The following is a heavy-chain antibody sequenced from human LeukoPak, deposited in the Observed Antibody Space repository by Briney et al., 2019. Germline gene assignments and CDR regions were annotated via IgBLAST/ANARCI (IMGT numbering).Heavy chain of an antibody. D-gene: IGHD3-22*01. CDR2: IRSKANSYAT. CDR1: GFTFSGSA. CDR3: TRGVDTSGFY. Sequence: GGSLKLSCAASGFTFSGSAMHWVRQASGKGLEWVGRIRSKANSYATAYAAAVKGRFTISRDDSKNTAYLQMNSLKIEDTAVYYCTRGVDTSGFYWGQGTLVTVSS. J-gene: IGHJ4*02. V-gene: IGHV3-73*01.